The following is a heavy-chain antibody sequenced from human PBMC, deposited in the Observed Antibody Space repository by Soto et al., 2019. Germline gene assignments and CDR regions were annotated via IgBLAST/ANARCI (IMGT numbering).Heavy chain of an antibody. J-gene: IGHJ5*01. CDR2: INHSGRV. CDR1: GGSFSGHS. CDR3: STRAYDTNGYYRFDS. Sequence: SETLSLTCAVYGGSFSGHSWTWIRQSPGKGLEWIGDINHSGRVNYSPSLKSRVTISLDTSKNQFSLTLSAVTAADTAMYYCSTRAYDTNGYYRFDSWGQGTLVTVSS. D-gene: IGHD3-22*01. V-gene: IGHV4-34*01.